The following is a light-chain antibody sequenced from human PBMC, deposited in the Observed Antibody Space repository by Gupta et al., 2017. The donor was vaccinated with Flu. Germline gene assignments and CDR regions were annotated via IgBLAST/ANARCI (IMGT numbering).Light chain of an antibody. CDR2: GAS. CDR1: QSVGRNY. V-gene: IGKV3-20*01. J-gene: IGKJ4*01. Sequence: YGRASQSVGRNYVAWYQQRPGQSTRLLIYGASLRAAGFPDRFSGSGSGTDFSFTIRRLEPADLALCFCLQYADSPLTFGGGTKVE. CDR3: LQYADSPLT.